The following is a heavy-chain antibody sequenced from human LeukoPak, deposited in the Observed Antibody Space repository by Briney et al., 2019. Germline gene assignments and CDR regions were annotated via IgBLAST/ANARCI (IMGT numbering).Heavy chain of an antibody. Sequence: GGSLRLSCAASGFTFSSYAMSWVRQAPGKGLEWVSAISGSGGSTYYADSVKGRFTISRDNSKNTLYLQMNSLRAEDTAVYYCARGGSDYYDGGDFYWGQGTLVTVSS. D-gene: IGHD2-21*01. V-gene: IGHV3-23*01. CDR3: ARGGSDYYDGGDFY. J-gene: IGHJ4*02. CDR1: GFTFSSYA. CDR2: ISGSGGST.